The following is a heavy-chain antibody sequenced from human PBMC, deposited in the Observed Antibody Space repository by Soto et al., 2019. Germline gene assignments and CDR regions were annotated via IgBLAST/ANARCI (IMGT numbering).Heavy chain of an antibody. CDR3: ARLGAFYSSSWNYYYYGMDV. D-gene: IGHD6-13*01. J-gene: IGHJ6*02. Sequence: SETLSLTCTVSGGSISSSSYYWGWIRQPPGKGLEWIGSIYYSGSTYYNPSLKSRVTISVDTSKNQFSLKLSSVTAADTAVYYCARLGAFYSSSWNYYYYGMDVWGQGTTGTVSS. V-gene: IGHV4-39*01. CDR1: GGSISSSSYY. CDR2: IYYSGST.